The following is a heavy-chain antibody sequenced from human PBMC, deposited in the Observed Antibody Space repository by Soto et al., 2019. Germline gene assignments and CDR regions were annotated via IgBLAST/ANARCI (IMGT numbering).Heavy chain of an antibody. CDR3: ATDSYYYGSGSYYFDY. J-gene: IGHJ4*02. V-gene: IGHV1-24*01. Sequence: ASVKVSCKVSGYTLTELSMHWVRQAPGKGLEWMGGFDPEDGETIYAQKFQGRVTMTEDTSTDTAYMELSSLRSEDTAVYYCATDSYYYGSGSYYFDYWGQGTLVTVSS. CDR1: GYTLTELS. CDR2: FDPEDGET. D-gene: IGHD3-10*01.